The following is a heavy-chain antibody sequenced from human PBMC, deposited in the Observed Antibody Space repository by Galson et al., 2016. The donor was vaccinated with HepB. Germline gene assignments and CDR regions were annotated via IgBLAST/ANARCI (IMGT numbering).Heavy chain of an antibody. V-gene: IGHV4-39*01. D-gene: IGHD1-7*01. CDR1: GGSISSSHYY. Sequence: ETLSLTCAVSGGSISSSHYYWGWIRQPPGKGLEWVAIKYYSGTTYYNPSLKSRVTIFLDTSKNHFSLSLSSLTAADTAVYYCARHAGTSYENYYMDVWGRGTTVAVSS. CDR3: ARHAGTSYENYYMDV. CDR2: KYYSGTT. J-gene: IGHJ6*03.